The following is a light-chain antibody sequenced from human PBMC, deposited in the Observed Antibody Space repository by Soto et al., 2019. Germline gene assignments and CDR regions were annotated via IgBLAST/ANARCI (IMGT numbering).Light chain of an antibody. V-gene: IGKV4-1*01. Sequence: IVMTQSPESLAVSLGERATINCKSSQRVFYSSNNKNYLTWYQQKPGQPPKLLMYWASTRESGVPDRFSGSGSETDFTLTISSLQAEDVAVYYCQQYYSLPLTFGGGTKVEIK. CDR2: WAS. CDR1: QRVFYSSNNKNY. J-gene: IGKJ4*01. CDR3: QQYYSLPLT.